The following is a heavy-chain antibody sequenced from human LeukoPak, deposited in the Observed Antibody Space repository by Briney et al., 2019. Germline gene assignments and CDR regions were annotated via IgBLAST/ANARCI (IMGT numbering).Heavy chain of an antibody. CDR3: ASSSSWYEGEYFQH. V-gene: IGHV4-59*01. D-gene: IGHD6-13*01. J-gene: IGHJ1*01. Sequence: SETLSLTCTVSGGSISSYYCSWLRQPPGKGLEWIGYIYYSGSTNYNPSLKSRVTISVDTSKNQFSLKLSSVTAADTAVYYCASSSSWYEGEYFQHWGQGTLVTVSS. CDR1: GGSISSYY. CDR2: IYYSGST.